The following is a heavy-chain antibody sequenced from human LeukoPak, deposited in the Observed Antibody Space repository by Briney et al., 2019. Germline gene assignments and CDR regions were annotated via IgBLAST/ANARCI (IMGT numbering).Heavy chain of an antibody. V-gene: IGHV3-7*01. D-gene: IGHD1-26*01. J-gene: IGHJ6*02. CDR1: GFTFSSYW. CDR2: IKQDGSEK. Sequence: GGSLRLSCAASGFTFSSYWMSWVRQAPGKGLEWVANIKQDGSEKYYVDSVKGRFTISRDNAKNSLYLQMNSLRAEDTAVYYCARDPMGPRAYSGSYGMDVWGRGTTVTVSS. CDR3: ARDPMGPRAYSGSYGMDV.